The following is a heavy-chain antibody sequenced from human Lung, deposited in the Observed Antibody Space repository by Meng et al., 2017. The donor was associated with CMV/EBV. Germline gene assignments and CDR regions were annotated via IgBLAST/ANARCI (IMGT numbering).Heavy chain of an antibody. CDR3: ARDRQHWALGRFYGLDV. Sequence: SXTXSLXCTVSGVPINTEANFWTWIRQSPGKGLEWIGLITYSGTAYYNSALKSRVTIFSDSSTNQFSLNLKSMTAADTAVYYCARDRQHWALGRFYGLDVXGRGXPVTVSS. CDR1: GVPINTEANF. J-gene: IGHJ6*02. D-gene: IGHD7-27*01. CDR2: ITYSGTA. V-gene: IGHV4-30-4*02.